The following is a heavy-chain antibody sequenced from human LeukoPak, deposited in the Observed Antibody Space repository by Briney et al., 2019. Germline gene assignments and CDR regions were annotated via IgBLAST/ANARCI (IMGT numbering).Heavy chain of an antibody. CDR3: ARGLSLDAKGGSWDY. J-gene: IGHJ4*02. V-gene: IGHV4-34*01. D-gene: IGHD2-15*01. Sequence: PGGSLRLSCTASGFTFGDYAMSWFRQPPGKGLEWIGEINHSGSTNYNPSLKSRVTISVDTSKNQFSLKLSSVTAADTAVYYCARGLSLDAKGGSWDYWGQGTLVTVSS. CDR1: GFTFGDYA. CDR2: INHSGST.